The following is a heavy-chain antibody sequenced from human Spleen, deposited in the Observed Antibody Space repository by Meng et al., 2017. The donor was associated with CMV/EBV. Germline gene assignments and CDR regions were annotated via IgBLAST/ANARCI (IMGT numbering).Heavy chain of an antibody. CDR3: ARIGCFYTCVFDY. J-gene: IGHJ4*02. CDR1: GFTFGDYA. V-gene: IGHV3-7*01. D-gene: IGHD3-3*01. Sequence: GGSLRLSCTASGFTFGDYAMSWVRQAPGKGLEWVANIKQDESEKYYVDSVKGRFTISRDNAKNSLYLQMNSLRAEDTAVYYCARIGCFYTCVFDYCGQGTLVTVSS. CDR2: IKQDESEK.